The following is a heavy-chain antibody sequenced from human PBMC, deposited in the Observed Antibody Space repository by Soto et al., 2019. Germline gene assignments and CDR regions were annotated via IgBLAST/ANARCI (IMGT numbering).Heavy chain of an antibody. J-gene: IGHJ4*02. Sequence: QVQLQESGPGLVKPSDTLSLTCAVSGYSISSSNWWGWIRQPPGKGLEWIGYIYYRGTTFYNPSLKSRVTMSVDTSKNQFSLKLTSVTAVDTAVYFCARREIQGPIDYWGQGTLVTVSS. D-gene: IGHD1-26*01. V-gene: IGHV4-28*01. CDR1: GYSISSSNW. CDR3: ARREIQGPIDY. CDR2: IYYRGTT.